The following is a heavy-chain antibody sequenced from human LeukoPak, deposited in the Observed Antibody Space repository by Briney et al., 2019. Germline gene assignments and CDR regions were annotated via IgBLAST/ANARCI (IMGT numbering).Heavy chain of an antibody. D-gene: IGHD2-21*02. V-gene: IGHV3-66*01. J-gene: IGHJ4*02. Sequence: PGGSLRLSCAASGFTFSSYWMHWVRQAPGKGLEWVSVIYSGGGTYYADSVKGRFTISRDNSKNTVYLQMNSLRAEDTAVYYCATETDDYWGQGTLVTVSS. CDR2: IYSGGGT. CDR1: GFTFSSYW. CDR3: ATETDDY.